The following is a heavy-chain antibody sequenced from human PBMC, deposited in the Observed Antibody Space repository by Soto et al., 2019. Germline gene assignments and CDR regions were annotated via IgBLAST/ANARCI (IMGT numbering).Heavy chain of an antibody. CDR2: IYYSGST. Sequence: PSETLSLTCTVSGGSISSYYWSWIRQPPGKGLEWIGYIYYSGSTNYNPSLKSRVTISVDTSKNQFSLKLSSVTAADTAVYYCARRYGDCFDPWGQGTLVTVSS. D-gene: IGHD4-17*01. CDR3: ARRYGDCFDP. J-gene: IGHJ5*02. CDR1: GGSISSYY. V-gene: IGHV4-59*08.